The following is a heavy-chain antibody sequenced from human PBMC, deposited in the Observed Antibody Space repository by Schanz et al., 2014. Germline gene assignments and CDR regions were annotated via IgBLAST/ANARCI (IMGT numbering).Heavy chain of an antibody. CDR2: FDAHDGRA. V-gene: IGHV3-23*01. CDR3: AKTLFPGGTQTFGN. Sequence: EVHLLESGGGLVQPGGSLRLSCAASGFSFGSYAMGWVRQARGKGLEWVSGFDAHDGRAYYADSAKGRFTISRDNSKSTLYVEMNSLRVEDTAVYYCAKTLFPGGTQTFGNWGRGTLVTVSS. J-gene: IGHJ4*02. D-gene: IGHD2-8*02. CDR1: GFSFGSYA.